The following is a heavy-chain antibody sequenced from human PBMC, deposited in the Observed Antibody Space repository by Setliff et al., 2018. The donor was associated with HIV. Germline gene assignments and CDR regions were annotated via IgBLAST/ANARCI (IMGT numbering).Heavy chain of an antibody. CDR1: VGSISSYY. CDR2: IYYSGST. V-gene: IGHV4-59*01. J-gene: IGHJ3*02. CDR3: ARNPCSGGSCPDAFDI. D-gene: IGHD2-15*01. Sequence: LSLTCTVSVGSISSYYWSWIRQPPGKGLEWIGYIYYSGSTNYNPSLKSRVTISVDTSKNQFSLKLSSVTAADTAVYYCARNPCSGGSCPDAFDIWGQGTMVTVSS.